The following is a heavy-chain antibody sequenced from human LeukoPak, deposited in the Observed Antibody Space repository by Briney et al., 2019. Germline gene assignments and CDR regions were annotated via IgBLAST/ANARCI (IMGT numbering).Heavy chain of an antibody. Sequence: ASVKVSCKASGYTFTGNYMHWVRQAPGQGLEWMGWINPNSGGTNYAQKFQGRVTMTRDTSISTTYMELSRLRSDDTAVYYCARDRGDYYDSSGYSFYYYYYMDVWGKGTTVTVSS. V-gene: IGHV1-2*02. CDR2: INPNSGGT. CDR3: ARDRGDYYDSSGYSFYYYYYMDV. J-gene: IGHJ6*03. D-gene: IGHD3-22*01. CDR1: GYTFTGNY.